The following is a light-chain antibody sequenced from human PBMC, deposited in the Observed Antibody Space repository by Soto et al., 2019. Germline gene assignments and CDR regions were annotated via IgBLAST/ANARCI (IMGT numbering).Light chain of an antibody. CDR3: AAWDDSLKGV. CDR2: RNN. V-gene: IGLV1-47*01. J-gene: IGLJ2*01. CDR1: SSNIGSNY. Sequence: QSVLTQPPSASGTPGQRVTISCSGSSSNIGSNYVYWYQQLPGTAPKLLIYRNNQRPSGVPDRFSGSKSGTSASLAISGLGSEDEADYYCAAWDDSLKGVFGGGTQLTVL.